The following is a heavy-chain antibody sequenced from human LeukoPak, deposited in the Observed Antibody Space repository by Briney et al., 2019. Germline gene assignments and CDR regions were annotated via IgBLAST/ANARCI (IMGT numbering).Heavy chain of an antibody. Sequence: SETLSLTCTVSGGSISSYYWSWIRQPAAKGLEWIGRIYTSGSTSYNPSLKSRVTMSVDTSKNQFSLKLSSVTAADTAVYYCARDHRYCSGGSCYSYYYYYYMDVWGKGTTVTVSS. CDR3: ARDHRYCSGGSCYSYYYYYYMDV. J-gene: IGHJ6*03. V-gene: IGHV4-4*07. CDR2: IYTSGST. CDR1: GGSISSYY. D-gene: IGHD2-15*01.